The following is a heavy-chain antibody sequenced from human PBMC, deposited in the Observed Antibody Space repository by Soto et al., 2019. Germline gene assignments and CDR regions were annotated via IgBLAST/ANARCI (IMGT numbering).Heavy chain of an antibody. Sequence: QVQLVESGGGVVQPGRSLRLSCAASGFTFSHYAMHWVRQAPGKGLEWVALMSYDGSNEYYADSAKGRFTISRDNSKNTLYRQMNSLRAEDTAVYYCAKDGSHNCDDWGQGTLVTVST. CDR2: MSYDGSNE. D-gene: IGHD1-26*01. CDR3: AKDGSHNCDD. CDR1: GFTFSHYA. J-gene: IGHJ4*02. V-gene: IGHV3-30*18.